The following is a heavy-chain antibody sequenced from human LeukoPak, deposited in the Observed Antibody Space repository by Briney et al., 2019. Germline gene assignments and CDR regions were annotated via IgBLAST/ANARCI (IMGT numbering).Heavy chain of an antibody. Sequence: GGSLGLSCAASGFTLSSYWMHWVRQAPGKGLVWVSRINSDGSTTNYADSVQGRFSISRDNAKNTLYLQMNSLRAEDTAVYYCARGSSGYSTTWGQGTLVTVSS. J-gene: IGHJ5*02. V-gene: IGHV3-74*01. CDR1: GFTLSSYW. D-gene: IGHD6-13*01. CDR2: INSDGSTT. CDR3: ARGSSGYSTT.